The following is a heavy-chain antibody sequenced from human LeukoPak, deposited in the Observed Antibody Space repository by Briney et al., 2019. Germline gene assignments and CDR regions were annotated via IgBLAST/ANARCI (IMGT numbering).Heavy chain of an antibody. Sequence: PGGSLRLSCAASGFTFTNYAMSWVRQAPGKGLEWVSGISGNGISTYYADSVKGRFTISRDNSKSTLYLQMDSLRADDTAVYYCAKEPSWNSSSYSSMAVWGKGTTVTVSS. V-gene: IGHV3-23*01. CDR1: GFTFTNYA. CDR3: AKEPSWNSSSYSSMAV. J-gene: IGHJ6*03. CDR2: ISGNGIST. D-gene: IGHD1-1*01.